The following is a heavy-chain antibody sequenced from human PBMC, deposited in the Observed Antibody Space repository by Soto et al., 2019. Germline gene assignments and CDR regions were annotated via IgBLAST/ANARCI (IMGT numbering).Heavy chain of an antibody. D-gene: IGHD3-10*01. J-gene: IGHJ4*01. V-gene: IGHV4-34*01. CDR1: GGSFNGYF. CDR2: INHSGST. CDR3: ARSGATLVRGRIGAVDY. Sequence: QVQLQQWGAGLLKPSETLSLTCAVQGGSFNGYFWTWIRQPPGQGLEWIAEINHSGSTNYSPSIKDRVTISVDTSKKQISLTMTSVTAADTAVYYCARSGATLVRGRIGAVDYWGHGTPVAVS.